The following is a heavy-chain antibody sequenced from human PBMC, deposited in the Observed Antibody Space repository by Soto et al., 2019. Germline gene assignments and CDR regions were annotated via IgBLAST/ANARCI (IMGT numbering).Heavy chain of an antibody. Sequence: HPGGSPRLSCAASGFTFSSYAMSWVRQAPGKGLEWVSAISGSGGSTYYADSVKGRFTISRDNSKNSLYLQMNSLRAEDTAVYYCAKYIYDFWSGYYPYFDYWGQGTLVTVSS. CDR3: AKYIYDFWSGYYPYFDY. CDR2: ISGSGGST. J-gene: IGHJ4*02. D-gene: IGHD3-3*01. CDR1: GFTFSSYA. V-gene: IGHV3-23*01.